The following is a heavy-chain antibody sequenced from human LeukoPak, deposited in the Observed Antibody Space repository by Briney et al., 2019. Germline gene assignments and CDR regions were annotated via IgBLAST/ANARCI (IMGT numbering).Heavy chain of an antibody. CDR1: GFTFDDYG. D-gene: IGHD5-12*01. CDR2: INWNGGST. CDR3: ARGRGGYSGYGGSPSYFDY. J-gene: IGHJ4*02. V-gene: IGHV3-20*04. Sequence: PGGSLRLSCAASGFTFDDYGMSWVRQAPGKGLEWVSGINWNGGSTGYADSVKGRFTISRDNAKNSLYLQMNSLRAEDTALYYCARGRGGYSGYGGSPSYFDYWGQGTLVTVSS.